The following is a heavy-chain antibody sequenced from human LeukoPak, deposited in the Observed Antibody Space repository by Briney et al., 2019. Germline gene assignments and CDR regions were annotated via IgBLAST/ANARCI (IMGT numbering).Heavy chain of an antibody. V-gene: IGHV4-39*07. CDR1: GGSISSSSYY. J-gene: IGHJ3*02. CDR3: ARRRSGSGALDI. D-gene: IGHD1-26*01. Sequence: PSETLSLTCTVSGGSISSSSYYWGWIRQPPGKGLEWIGSIYYSGSTYYNPSLKSRVTISVDSSKNQFSLKLTSVTAADTAVYYCARRRSGSGALDIWGQGKMVTVSS. CDR2: IYYSGST.